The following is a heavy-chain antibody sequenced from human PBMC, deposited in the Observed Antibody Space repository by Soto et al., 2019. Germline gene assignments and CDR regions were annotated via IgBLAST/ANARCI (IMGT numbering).Heavy chain of an antibody. V-gene: IGHV3-33*01. CDR1: GFTFSSYG. Sequence: QVQLVESGGGVVQPGRSLRLSCAASGFTFSSYGMVWVRQAPGKGLEWVALIWYDGSDKFYADSVKGRFTISRDNSKNTLYLQMKRLRAEDTAVYYCARDSGSGSYSLYWGQGNLVTVSS. J-gene: IGHJ4*02. CDR2: IWYDGSDK. CDR3: ARDSGSGSYSLY. D-gene: IGHD3-10*01.